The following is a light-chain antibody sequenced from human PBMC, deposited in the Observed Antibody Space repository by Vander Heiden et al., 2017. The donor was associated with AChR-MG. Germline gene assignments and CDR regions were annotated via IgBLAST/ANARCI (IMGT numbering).Light chain of an antibody. Sequence: ESVLTQSPGTLSSSPGERATLSCTASPSVSSSYLAWYQQKPGQAPRLLIYGASSRATGIPDRFSGSGSGTDFTLTISRLEPEDFAVYYCQQYGSSPGYTFGQGTKLEIK. CDR3: QQYGSSPGYT. CDR1: PSVSSSY. CDR2: GAS. V-gene: IGKV3-20*01. J-gene: IGKJ2*01.